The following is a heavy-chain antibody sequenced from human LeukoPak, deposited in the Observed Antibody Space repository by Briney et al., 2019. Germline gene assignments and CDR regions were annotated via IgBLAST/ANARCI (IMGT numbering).Heavy chain of an antibody. V-gene: IGHV1-8*01. CDR3: ARAWRRPPDYGSGSYHNGGLRRYNWFDP. CDR2: MNPNSGNT. CDR1: GYTFTSYD. J-gene: IGHJ5*02. Sequence: ASVKVSCKASGYTFTSYDINWVRQATGQGLEWMGWMNPNSGNTGYAQKFQGRVTMTRNTSISTAYMELSSLRSEDTAVYYCARAWRRPPDYGSGSYHNGGLRRYNWFDPWGQGTLVTVSS. D-gene: IGHD3-10*01.